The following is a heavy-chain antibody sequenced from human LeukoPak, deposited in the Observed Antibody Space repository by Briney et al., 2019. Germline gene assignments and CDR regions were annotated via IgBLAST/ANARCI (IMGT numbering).Heavy chain of an antibody. V-gene: IGHV2-5*01. Sequence: SGPTLVKPTQTLTLTCTFSGFSLSTSGVGVGWIRQPPGKALEWLALIYWNDDKRYSPSLKSRLTITKDTSKNQVVLTMTNMDPVDTATYYCAHRDSSSYYYAEYYFDYWGQGTLVTVSS. D-gene: IGHD3-22*01. CDR2: IYWNDDK. CDR1: GFSLSTSGVG. J-gene: IGHJ4*02. CDR3: AHRDSSSYYYAEYYFDY.